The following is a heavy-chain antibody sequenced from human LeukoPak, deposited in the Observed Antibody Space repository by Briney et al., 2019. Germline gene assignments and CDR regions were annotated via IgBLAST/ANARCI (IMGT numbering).Heavy chain of an antibody. J-gene: IGHJ3*02. CDR1: GFTFRTYD. CDR3: ARGPFVLIAAAANDAFDI. V-gene: IGHV3-48*03. D-gene: IGHD6-13*01. CDR2: VSSSGSTI. Sequence: GESLRLASLVSGFTFRTYDMNWDRQAPGKGLEWVSYVSSSGSTIYYTDSVKDRFTVSRDNANNSLYLDMNSLRAEDTAVYYCARGPFVLIAAAANDAFDIWGQGTMVTVSS.